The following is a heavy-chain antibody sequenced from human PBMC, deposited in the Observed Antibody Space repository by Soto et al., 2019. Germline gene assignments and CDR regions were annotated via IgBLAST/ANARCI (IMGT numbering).Heavy chain of an antibody. CDR3: ARIGSWALKFEY. Sequence: PGGSLRLSCATSGFTFSNSAMSWVRQAPGKGLEWVSFISFSGGNTYYADSVKGRFTISGDNSKNTLYLQMNSLRVEDTAVYYCARIGSWALKFEYWGQGTQVT. CDR1: GFTFSNSA. D-gene: IGHD6-13*01. CDR2: ISFSGGNT. V-gene: IGHV3-23*01. J-gene: IGHJ4*02.